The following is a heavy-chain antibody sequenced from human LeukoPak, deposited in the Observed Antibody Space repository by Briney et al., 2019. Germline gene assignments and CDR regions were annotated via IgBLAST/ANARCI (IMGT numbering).Heavy chain of an antibody. CDR1: GYTFTGYY. J-gene: IGHJ6*02. CDR2: INPSGGST. D-gene: IGHD2-21*02. CDR3: ARDGDVVVVTAIPPAADYYDMDV. Sequence: ASVKVSCKASGYTFTGYYMHWVRQAPGQGLEWMGIINPSGGSTSYAQKFQGRVTMTRDTSTSTVYMELSSLRSEDTAVYYCARDGDVVVVTAIPPAADYYDMDVWGQGTTVTVSS. V-gene: IGHV1-46*01.